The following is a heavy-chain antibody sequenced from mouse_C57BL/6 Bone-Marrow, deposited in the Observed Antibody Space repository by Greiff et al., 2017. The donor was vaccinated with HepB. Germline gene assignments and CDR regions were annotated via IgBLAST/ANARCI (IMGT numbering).Heavy chain of an antibody. CDR2: IYPGDGDT. D-gene: IGHD1-1*01. J-gene: IGHJ4*01. CDR1: GYAFSSSW. V-gene: IGHV1-82*01. CDR3: AREEYYGSRGAYAMDY. Sequence: QVQLQQSGPELVKPGASVKISCKASGYAFSSSWMNWVKQRPGKGLEWIGRIYPGDGDTNYNGKFKGKATLTADKSSSTAYMQLSSLTSEDSAVYFCAREEYYGSRGAYAMDYWGQGTSVTVSS.